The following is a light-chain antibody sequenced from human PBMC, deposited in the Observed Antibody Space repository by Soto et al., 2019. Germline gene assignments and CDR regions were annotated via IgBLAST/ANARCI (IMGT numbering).Light chain of an antibody. J-gene: IGKJ1*01. V-gene: IGKV1-5*01. CDR2: DAS. CDR3: LQYHNLWA. Sequence: DIQMTQCPSTLSASVGDRVTISCRASQDISTFLAWYQHKPGKAPKLLIYDASTLQTGVPSRFRGSGFGTEFTLTISSLQSEDFTVYSCLQYHNLWAFGQGTKVDI. CDR1: QDISTF.